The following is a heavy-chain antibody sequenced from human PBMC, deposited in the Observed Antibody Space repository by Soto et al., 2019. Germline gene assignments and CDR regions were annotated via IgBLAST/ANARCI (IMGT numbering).Heavy chain of an antibody. CDR2: ISAYNGNT. V-gene: IGHV1-18*01. CDR1: GYTFTSYG. CDR3: AAGERCSSTSCYPYYYYYMDV. D-gene: IGHD2-2*01. Sequence: ASVKVSCKASGYTFTSYGISWVRQAPGQGLEWMGWISAYNGNTNYAQKLQGRVTMTTDTSTSTAYMELRSLRSDDTAVYYCAAGERCSSTSCYPYYYYYMDVWGKGTTVTVSS. J-gene: IGHJ6*03.